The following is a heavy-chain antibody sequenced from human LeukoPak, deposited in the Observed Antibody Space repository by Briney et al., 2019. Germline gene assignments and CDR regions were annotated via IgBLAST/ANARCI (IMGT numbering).Heavy chain of an antibody. Sequence: GESLKISCKGLGYSFSIYWIAWVRQMPGKGLEGMGIIYGGDSDDRYSPSFQGQVTISADKSMNTAYLQWSSLKASDTAMYYYTRRGSGYDHWHFDYWGEGTLVTVSS. D-gene: IGHD5-12*01. CDR2: IYGGDSDD. J-gene: IGHJ4*02. V-gene: IGHV5-51*01. CDR3: TRRGSGYDHWHFDY. CDR1: GYSFSIYW.